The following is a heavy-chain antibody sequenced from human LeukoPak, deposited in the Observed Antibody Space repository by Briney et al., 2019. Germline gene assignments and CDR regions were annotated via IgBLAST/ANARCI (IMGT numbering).Heavy chain of an antibody. J-gene: IGHJ4*02. Sequence: GGSLRLSCAASGFTFSSYAMSWVRQAPGKGLEWVSVISGSGGRTYYADSVKGRFTISRDNSKNTLYLQMSSLRAEDTAVYYCAKDLDQLRFLEWLPHDYWGQGTLVTVSS. CDR2: ISGSGGRT. CDR1: GFTFSSYA. CDR3: AKDLDQLRFLEWLPHDY. D-gene: IGHD3-3*01. V-gene: IGHV3-23*01.